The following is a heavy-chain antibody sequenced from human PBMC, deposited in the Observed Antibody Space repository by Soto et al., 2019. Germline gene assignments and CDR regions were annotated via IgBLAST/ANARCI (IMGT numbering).Heavy chain of an antibody. CDR2: IYHSGST. CDR3: ARGNVVAIDY. CDR1: GGSITSCGSS. J-gene: IGHJ4*02. D-gene: IGHD2-21*01. V-gene: IGHV4-30-2*01. Sequence: SXTQSLTRAVSGGSITSCGSSWTWIRQPPGKGLEWIGYIYHSGSTYYNPSLKSRVTISVDRSKNQFSLKLSSVTAADTAVYYCARGNVVAIDYWGQGTLVTVSS.